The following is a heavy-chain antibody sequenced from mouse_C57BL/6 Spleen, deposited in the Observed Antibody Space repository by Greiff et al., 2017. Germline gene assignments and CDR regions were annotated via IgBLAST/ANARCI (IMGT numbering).Heavy chain of an antibody. CDR2: INPSSGYT. V-gene: IGHV1-4*01. D-gene: IGHD2-3*01. CDR1: GYTFTSYT. J-gene: IGHJ3*01. CDR3: ARSLYDGWAWFAY. Sequence: QVQLQQSGAELARPGASVKMSCKASGYTFTSYTMHWVKQRPGQGLEWIGYINPSSGYTKYNQKFKDKATLTADKSSSTAYMQLSSLTSEDSAVYYCARSLYDGWAWFAYWGQGTLVTVSA.